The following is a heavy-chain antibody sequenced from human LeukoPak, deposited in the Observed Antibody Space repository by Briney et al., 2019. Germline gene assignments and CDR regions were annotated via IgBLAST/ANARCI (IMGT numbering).Heavy chain of an antibody. CDR2: IYYIGST. CDR1: GGSISSYY. D-gene: IGHD2-2*01. CDR3: ARGYCSSTSCHGSYYDGMDV. V-gene: IGHV4-59*01. J-gene: IGHJ6*02. Sequence: SETLSLTCTVSGGSISSYYWSWIRQPPGEGREWIGYIYYIGSTNYNPSLKSLVTISVDTSKNQFSLKLSSVTAADTAVYYCARGYCSSTSCHGSYYDGMDVWGQGTTVTVSS.